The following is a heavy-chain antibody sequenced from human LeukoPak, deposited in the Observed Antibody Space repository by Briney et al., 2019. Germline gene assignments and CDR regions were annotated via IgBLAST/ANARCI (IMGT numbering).Heavy chain of an antibody. CDR1: GGSISSYY. J-gene: IGHJ1*01. V-gene: IGHV4-59*12. CDR3: ASASQWLVWGD. CDR2: IYYSGST. Sequence: SETLSLTCTVSGGSISSYYWSWIRQPPGKGLEWIGYIYYSGSTNYNPSLKSRVTMSLDTSKNQLSLTLSSMTAADTAVYYCASASQWLVWGDWGQGTLVTVSS. D-gene: IGHD6-19*01.